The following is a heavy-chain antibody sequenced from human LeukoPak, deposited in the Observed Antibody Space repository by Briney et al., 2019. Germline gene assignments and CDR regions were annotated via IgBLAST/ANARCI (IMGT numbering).Heavy chain of an antibody. J-gene: IGHJ4*02. CDR3: ARVSGYDWESFYDY. CDR1: GGSISSSSSY. CDR2: IYYGGTT. D-gene: IGHD5-12*01. V-gene: IGHV4-39*07. Sequence: SETLSLTCTVSGGSISSSSSYWGWIRQPPGKGLEWIGSIYYGGTTYYNPSLKSRVTISVDTSKNQFSLKLSSVTAADTAMYYCARVSGYDWESFYDYWGQGSLVTVSS.